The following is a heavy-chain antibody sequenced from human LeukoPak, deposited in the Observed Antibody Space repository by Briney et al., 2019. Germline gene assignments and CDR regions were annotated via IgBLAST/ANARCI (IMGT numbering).Heavy chain of an antibody. D-gene: IGHD3-22*01. CDR1: GVSISRGSHY. CDR3: ARDRSYYSDTGTDY. J-gene: IGHJ4*02. V-gene: IGHV4-61*02. CDR2: IHTIGNT. Sequence: PSETLSLTCTVSGVSISRGSHYWSWIRQPAGKGLEWIGRIHTIGNTNYSPPLWRRVTISVDTSKNQFSLRLHSVTAADTAVYYRARDRSYYSDTGTDYWGQGALVTVSS.